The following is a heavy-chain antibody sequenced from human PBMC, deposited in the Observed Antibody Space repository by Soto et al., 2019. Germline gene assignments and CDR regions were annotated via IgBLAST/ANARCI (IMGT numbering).Heavy chain of an antibody. Sequence: GGSLRLSCAGSGFMFSNYGMHWVRRAPGKGLEWVAFISYDGGETFYADSVKGRFTISRDNSERTLFLHMRSLKKEGTAVYYCAITNVADASFDYWGQGTLVTVSS. CDR3: AITNVADASFDY. J-gene: IGHJ4*02. CDR1: GFMFSNYG. D-gene: IGHD2-8*01. V-gene: IGHV3-30*05. CDR2: ISYDGGET.